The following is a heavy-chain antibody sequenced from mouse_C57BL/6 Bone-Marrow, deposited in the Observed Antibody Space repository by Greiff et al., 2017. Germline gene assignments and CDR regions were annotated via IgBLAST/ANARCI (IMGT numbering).Heavy chain of an antibody. J-gene: IGHJ2*01. CDR2: FDPSDSYT. D-gene: IGHD1-1*01. V-gene: IGHV1-50*01. CDR1: GYTFTSYW. Sequence: QVQLQQPGAELVKPGASVKLSCKASGYTFTSYWMQWVKQRPGQGLEWIGEFDPSDSYTNYNQKFKGKATLTVDTSSSTAYMQLSSLTSEDSAVYYCARTTVVAPFDYWGQGTTLTVSS. CDR3: ARTTVVAPFDY.